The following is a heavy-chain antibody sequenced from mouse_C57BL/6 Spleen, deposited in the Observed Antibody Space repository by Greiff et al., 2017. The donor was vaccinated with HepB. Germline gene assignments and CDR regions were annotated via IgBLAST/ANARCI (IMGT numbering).Heavy chain of an antibody. J-gene: IGHJ3*01. Sequence: VKLVESGEGLVKPGGSLKLSCAASGFTFSSYAMSWVRQTPEKRLEWVAYISSGGDYIYYADTVKGRFTISRDNARNTLYLQMSSLKSEDTAMYYCTREKVEYDKGAWFAYWGQGTLVTVSA. CDR3: TREKVEYDKGAWFAY. V-gene: IGHV5S21*01. CDR2: ISSGGDYI. D-gene: IGHD2-3*01. CDR1: GFTFSSYA.